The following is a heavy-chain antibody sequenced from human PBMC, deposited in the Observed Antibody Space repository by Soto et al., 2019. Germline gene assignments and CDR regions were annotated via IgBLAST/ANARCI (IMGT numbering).Heavy chain of an antibody. J-gene: IGHJ4*02. D-gene: IGHD1-26*01. CDR1: GFTFSSYA. CDR3: ARGPPLLPALDY. Sequence: QVQLVESGGGVVQPGRSLRLSCAASGFTFSSYAMHWVRQAPGKGLEWVAVISYDGSNKYYADSVKGRFTISRDNSKNTLYLQMNSLRAEDTAVYYCARGPPLLPALDYWGQGTLVTVSS. CDR2: ISYDGSNK. V-gene: IGHV3-30-3*01.